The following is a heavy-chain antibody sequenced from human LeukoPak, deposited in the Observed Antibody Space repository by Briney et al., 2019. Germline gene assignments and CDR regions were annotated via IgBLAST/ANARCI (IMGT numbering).Heavy chain of an antibody. V-gene: IGHV4-59*11. CDR2: INYSGST. J-gene: IGHJ4*02. CDR3: ARGADSSGYYSIFYFDY. Sequence: SETLSLTCTVSGGSISSHYWNWIRQPPGKRLEWIGYINYSGSTNYNPSLKSRVTISVDTSKNQFSLKLSSVTAADTAVYYCARGADSSGYYSIFYFDYWGQGTLVTVSS. D-gene: IGHD3-22*01. CDR1: GGSISSHY.